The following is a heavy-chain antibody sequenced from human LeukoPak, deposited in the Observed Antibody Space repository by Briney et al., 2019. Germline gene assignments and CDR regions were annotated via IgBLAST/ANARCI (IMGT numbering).Heavy chain of an antibody. CDR1: GGSISSYY. CDR3: ARYALYDFWSGSDY. Sequence: SETLSLTCTVSGGSISSYYWSWIRQPPGKGLEWIGYIYYSGSTNYNPSLKSRVTISVDTSKNQFSLKLSSVTAADTAVYYCARYALYDFWSGSDYWGQGTLVTVSS. CDR2: IYYSGST. J-gene: IGHJ4*02. D-gene: IGHD3-3*01. V-gene: IGHV4-59*08.